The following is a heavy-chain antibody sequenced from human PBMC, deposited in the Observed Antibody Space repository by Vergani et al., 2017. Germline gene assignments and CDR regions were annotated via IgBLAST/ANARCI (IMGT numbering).Heavy chain of an antibody. J-gene: IGHJ4*02. CDR1: GGTFSSYA. CDR2: IIPIFGTA. CDR3: ASVPGIVGAEHFDY. D-gene: IGHD1-26*01. Sequence: QVQLVQSGAEVKKPGSSVKVSCKASGGTFSSYAISWVRQAPGQGLEWMGGIIPIFGTANYAQKFQGRVTMTADESTSTAYMELSSLRSEYTAVYYCASVPGIVGAEHFDYWGQGTLVTVSS. V-gene: IGHV1-69*01.